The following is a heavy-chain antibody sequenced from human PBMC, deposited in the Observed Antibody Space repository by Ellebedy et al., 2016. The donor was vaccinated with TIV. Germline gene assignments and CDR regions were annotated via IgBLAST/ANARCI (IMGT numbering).Heavy chain of an antibody. Sequence: GESLKISCAASGFTFSSYAMRWVRQAPGQGLEWVSGINANGVSIAYADSVKSRFTISRDKSKDSLFLQMNSLRAEDTAVYYCASSRYHYYLGNTIFAYWGQGALVTVSS. CDR3: ASSRYHYYLGNTIFAY. V-gene: IGHV3-23*01. D-gene: IGHD3-10*01. J-gene: IGHJ4*02. CDR1: GFTFSSYA. CDR2: INANGVSI.